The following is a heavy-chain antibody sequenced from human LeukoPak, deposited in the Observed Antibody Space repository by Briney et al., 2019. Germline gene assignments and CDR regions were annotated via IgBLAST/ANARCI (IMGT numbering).Heavy chain of an antibody. V-gene: IGHV4-39*01. CDR2: IYYSGST. Sequence: SETLSLTCTVSGGSISSSSYYWGWIRQPPGKGLEWIGSIYYSGSTHYNPSLKSRVTISVDTSKNQFSLKLSSVTAADTAVYYCARHAGDVVVVVALYGMDVRGQGTTVTVSS. CDR3: ARHAGDVVVVVALYGMDV. D-gene: IGHD2-15*01. J-gene: IGHJ6*02. CDR1: GGSISSSSYY.